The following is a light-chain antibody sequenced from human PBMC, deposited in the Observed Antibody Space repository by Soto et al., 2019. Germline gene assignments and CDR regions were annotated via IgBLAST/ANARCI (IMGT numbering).Light chain of an antibody. Sequence: QSALTQPASVSGSPGQSITISCTGTSSDVGGYNYVSWYQQHPGKAPKLMIYEVSNRPSGVSNRFSGPKSGNTASLTISGLQAEDEADYYCSSYTSSILYVFGTGTKVTVL. CDR2: EVS. CDR3: SSYTSSILYV. CDR1: SSDVGGYNY. J-gene: IGLJ1*01. V-gene: IGLV2-14*01.